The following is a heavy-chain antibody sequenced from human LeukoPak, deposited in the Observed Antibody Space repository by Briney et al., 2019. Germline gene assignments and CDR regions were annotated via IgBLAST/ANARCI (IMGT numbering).Heavy chain of an antibody. D-gene: IGHD3-3*01. CDR1: GGSISSSSYY. J-gene: IGHJ6*02. CDR3: ARRVITIFGVVINYGMDV. Sequence: SETLSLTCTVSGGSISSSSYYWGWIRRPPGKGLEWIGSIYYSGSTYYNPSLKSRVTISVDTSKNQFSLKLSSVTAADTAVYYCARRVITIFGVVINYGMDVWGQGTTVTVSS. V-gene: IGHV4-39*01. CDR2: IYYSGST.